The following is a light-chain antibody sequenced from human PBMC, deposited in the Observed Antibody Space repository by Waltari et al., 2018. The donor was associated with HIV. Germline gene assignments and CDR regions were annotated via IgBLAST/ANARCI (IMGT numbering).Light chain of an antibody. CDR3: AAFTGTSTL. V-gene: IGLV2-14*03. J-gene: IGLJ2*01. Sequence: QSALTQPASVAGSPGQSITISCTGPDSDIGGSNYVSWFQQPAGKAPKLIIYEVSRRPSGISDRFSGSRSGDTASRTISALQTEDEADYHCAAFTGTSTLFGGGTKLTVL. CDR1: DSDIGGSNY. CDR2: EVS.